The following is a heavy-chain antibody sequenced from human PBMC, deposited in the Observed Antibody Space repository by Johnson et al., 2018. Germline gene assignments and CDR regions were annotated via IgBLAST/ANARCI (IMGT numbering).Heavy chain of an antibody. CDR1: GFTFDVYA. Sequence: VQLVESGGGLVQPGRSLRLSCAASGFTFDVYAMHWVRPVPGKGLEWVSGISWDSGNIAYADSVKGRFTISRDKAKNSLYLQMNSLRAEDTALYYFAKDIRGPPDYYYYYYMDVWGKGTTVTVSS. CDR3: AKDIRGPPDYYYYYYMDV. V-gene: IGHV3-9*01. CDR2: ISWDSGNI. J-gene: IGHJ6*03.